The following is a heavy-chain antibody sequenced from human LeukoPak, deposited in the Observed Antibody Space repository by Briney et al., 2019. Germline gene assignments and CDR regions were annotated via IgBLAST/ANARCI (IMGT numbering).Heavy chain of an antibody. CDR3: AKDSGSYYTYFDY. CDR1: GFTFSSYA. Sequence: GGSLRLSCAASGFTFSSYAMHWVRQAPGKGLERVAVISYDGSNKYYADSVKGRFTISRDNSKNTLYLQMNSLRAEDTAVYYCAKDSGSYYTYFDYWGQGTLVTVSS. CDR2: ISYDGSNK. J-gene: IGHJ4*02. V-gene: IGHV3-30-3*01. D-gene: IGHD3-10*01.